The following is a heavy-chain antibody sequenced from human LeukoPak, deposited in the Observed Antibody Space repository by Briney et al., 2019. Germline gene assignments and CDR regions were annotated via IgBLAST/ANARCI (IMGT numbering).Heavy chain of an antibody. CDR1: GYNFFTYG. D-gene: IGHD2-21*02. V-gene: IGHV1-18*01. CDR3: ARRGDSRVFDY. CDR2: ISAYNGNT. Sequence: GASVKVSCKASGYNFFTYGITWVRQAPGQGLEWMGWISAYNGNTNYAQKLQGRVTMTTDTSTSTAYMELRSLRSDDTAVYYCARRGDSRVFDYWGQGTLVTVSS. J-gene: IGHJ4*02.